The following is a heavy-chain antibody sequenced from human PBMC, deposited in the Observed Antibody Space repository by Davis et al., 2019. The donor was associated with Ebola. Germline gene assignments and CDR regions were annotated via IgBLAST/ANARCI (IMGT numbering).Heavy chain of an antibody. D-gene: IGHD3-22*01. Sequence: PSETLSLTCAVYGGSFSGYYWSWIRQPPGKGLEWIGEINHSGSTNYNPSLKSRVTISVDTSKNQFSLKLSSVTAADTAVYYCARGISEVVVVMNRYFDLWGRGTLVTVSS. J-gene: IGHJ2*01. CDR3: ARGISEVVVVMNRYFDL. CDR2: INHSGST. CDR1: GGSFSGYY. V-gene: IGHV4-34*01.